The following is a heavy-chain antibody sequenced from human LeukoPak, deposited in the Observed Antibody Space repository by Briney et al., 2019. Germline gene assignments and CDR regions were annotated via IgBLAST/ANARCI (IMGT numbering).Heavy chain of an antibody. V-gene: IGHV1-69*05. Sequence: GASVKVSCKASGGAFSSYAISWVRQAPGQGLEWMGGIIPIFGTANYAQKFQGRVTITTDESTSTAYMELSSLRSEDTAVYYCARGRVLRYFGWLSPWGQGTLVTVSS. CDR2: IIPIFGTA. J-gene: IGHJ5*02. CDR1: GGAFSSYA. CDR3: ARGRVLRYFGWLSP. D-gene: IGHD3-9*01.